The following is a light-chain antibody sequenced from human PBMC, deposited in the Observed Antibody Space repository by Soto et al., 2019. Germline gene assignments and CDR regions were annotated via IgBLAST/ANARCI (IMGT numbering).Light chain of an antibody. CDR3: QQYGSPVT. J-gene: IGKJ5*01. CDR1: QSVSSSY. V-gene: IGKV3-20*01. Sequence: EIVLSQSPGTLSLFPGERATLSCRASQSVSSSYLAWYQQKPGQAPRLLIYGVTSRATGIPDRFSGIGSGTDFTLTISRLEPEDFAVYYCQQYGSPVTFGQGTRLEIK. CDR2: GVT.